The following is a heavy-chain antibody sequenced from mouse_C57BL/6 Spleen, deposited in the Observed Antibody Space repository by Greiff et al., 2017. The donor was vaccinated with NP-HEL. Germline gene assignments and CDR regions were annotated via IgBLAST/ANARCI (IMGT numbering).Heavy chain of an antibody. Sequence: VQLQQPGAELVMPGASVKLSCKASGYTFTSYWMHWVKQRPGQGLEWIGEIDPSDSYTNYNQKFKGKSTLTVDKSSSTAYMQLSSLTSEDSAVYYCARSPLLRDFDYWGQGTTLTVSS. D-gene: IGHD1-2*01. CDR3: ARSPLLRDFDY. V-gene: IGHV1-69*01. CDR1: GYTFTSYW. J-gene: IGHJ2*01. CDR2: IDPSDSYT.